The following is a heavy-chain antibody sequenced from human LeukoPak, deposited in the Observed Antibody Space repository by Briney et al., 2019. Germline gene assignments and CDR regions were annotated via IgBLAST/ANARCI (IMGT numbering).Heavy chain of an antibody. Sequence: SGGSLRLSCAGSGFIFNNYAMHWVRQPPGKGLEWVSGISWNSGSIDYADSVKGRFTISRDNAKNSLYLQMNSLRVEDTAFYYCEKNNRRHYTSAPNPDPPPWGQGALVTVSS. V-gene: IGHV3-9*01. CDR1: GFIFNNYA. CDR2: ISWNSGSI. D-gene: IGHD6-19*01. CDR3: EKNNRRHYTSAPNPDPPP. J-gene: IGHJ5*02.